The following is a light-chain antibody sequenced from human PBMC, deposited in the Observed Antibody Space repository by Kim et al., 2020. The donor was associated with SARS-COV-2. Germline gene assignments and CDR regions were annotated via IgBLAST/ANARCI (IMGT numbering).Light chain of an antibody. J-gene: IGKJ2*01. CDR3: HQYNDWPPGDT. V-gene: IGKV3-15*01. Sequence: EIVMTQSPATLSVSPGERVTLSCRASQSVSTYLAWYQQKPGQAPRLLIYGASTRATGVPARFSASGSGTEFTLTISSLQSEDFAVYYCHQYNDWPPGDTFGQGTKLEI. CDR2: GAS. CDR1: QSVSTY.